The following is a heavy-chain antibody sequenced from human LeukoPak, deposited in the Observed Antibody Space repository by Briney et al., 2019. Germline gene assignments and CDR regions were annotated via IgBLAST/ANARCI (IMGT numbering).Heavy chain of an antibody. Sequence: GGSLRLSCAASGFTFSGYWMNWVRQAPGKGLEWVANIKQDGSEKNYVDSVKGRFTIYRDNDKNSLNLQMSSLRAEDTAVYYCARDYGGCSRTNYLHIGYWGGGAVVSFSS. J-gene: IGHJ4*02. CDR1: GFTFSGYW. CDR2: IKQDGSEK. V-gene: IGHV3-7*01. CDR3: ARDYGGCSRTNYLHIGY. D-gene: IGHD4-23*01.